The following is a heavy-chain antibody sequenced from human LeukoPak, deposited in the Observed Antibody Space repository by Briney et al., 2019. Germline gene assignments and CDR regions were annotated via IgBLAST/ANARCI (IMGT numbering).Heavy chain of an antibody. CDR2: ISSSSSYI. V-gene: IGHV3-21*01. CDR1: GFTFSSYS. CDR3: ARGTLGRFDY. Sequence: GGSLRLSCAASGFTFSSYSMNWVRQAPGKGLEWVSSISSSSSYIYYADSMKGRFTISRDNAKNSLYLQMNSLRAEDTAVYYCARGTLGRFDYWGQGTLVTVSS. J-gene: IGHJ4*02.